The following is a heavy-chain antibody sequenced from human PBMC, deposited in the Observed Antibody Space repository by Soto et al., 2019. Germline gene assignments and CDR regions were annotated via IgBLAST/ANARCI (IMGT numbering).Heavy chain of an antibody. CDR3: ARQSIVVVPAAHHTKTHYYYYMDV. CDR2: IYPGDSDT. CDR1: GYSFTSYW. Sequence: GESLKISCKGSGYSFTSYWIGWVRQMPGKGLEWMGIIYPGDSDTRYSPSFQGQVTISADKSISTAYLQWSSLKASDTAMYYCARQSIVVVPAAHHTKTHYYYYMDVWGKGTTVTVSS. D-gene: IGHD2-2*01. V-gene: IGHV5-51*01. J-gene: IGHJ6*03.